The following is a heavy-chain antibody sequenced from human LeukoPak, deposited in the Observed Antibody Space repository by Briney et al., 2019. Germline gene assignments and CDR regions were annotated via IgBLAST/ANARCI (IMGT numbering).Heavy chain of an antibody. CDR2: INARGDT. CDR3: ARGQVPAARGYNWFDP. Sequence: PSETLSLTCAVYGWSFNDHYWNWIRQPPGKGLEWIGEINARGDTNFNPSLKSRVTISVDTSKNQFSLTLTSMIAADTAVYYCARGQVPAARGYNWFDPWGQGPLVTVSS. D-gene: IGHD2-2*01. J-gene: IGHJ5*02. V-gene: IGHV4-34*01. CDR1: GWSFNDHY.